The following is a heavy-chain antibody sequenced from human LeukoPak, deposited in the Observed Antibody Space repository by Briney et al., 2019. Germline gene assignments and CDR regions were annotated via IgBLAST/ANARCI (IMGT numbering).Heavy chain of an antibody. Sequence: QPGGSLRLSCAASGFSFSDYWMSWVRQAPGKGLEWVGNIKEDGSQKNYVDSAKGRFTFSRDNAKNSLYLQMSSLRAEDTVVYYCARGVWPENVYDYWGRGTLVIVSS. J-gene: IGHJ4*02. V-gene: IGHV3-7*01. CDR1: GFSFSDYW. CDR3: ARGVWPENVYDY. CDR2: IKEDGSQK. D-gene: IGHD5/OR15-5a*01.